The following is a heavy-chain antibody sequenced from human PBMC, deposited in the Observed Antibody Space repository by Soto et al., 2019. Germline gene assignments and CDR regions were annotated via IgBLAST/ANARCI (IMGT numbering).Heavy chain of an antibody. V-gene: IGHV1-69*06. CDR2: IIPIFGTA. J-gene: IGHJ4*02. Sequence: SVKVSCKASGGTFSSYAISWVRQAPGQGLEWMGGIIPIFGTANYAQKFQGRVTITADKSTSTAYMELSSLRSEDTAVYYCASQSYYYDSGGYYWYFDYWGQGTLVTVSS. D-gene: IGHD3-22*01. CDR1: GGTFSSYA. CDR3: ASQSYYYDSGGYYWYFDY.